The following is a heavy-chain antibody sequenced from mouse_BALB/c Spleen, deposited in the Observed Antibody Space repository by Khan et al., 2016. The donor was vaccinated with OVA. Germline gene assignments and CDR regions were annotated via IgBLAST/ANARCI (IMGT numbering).Heavy chain of an antibody. D-gene: IGHD2-3*01. Sequence: QVQLKQSGPELVRPGVSVKISCKGSGYTFTDYAMYWVKQSHAESLEWIGLISTYSGNTNYNQKFKGKATMTVDQSSTTAYMELARLTSETSAIYYCARPAYDGYYDYWGQGTTLTVSA. CDR2: ISTYSGNT. CDR3: ARPAYDGYYDY. V-gene: IGHV1S137*01. CDR1: GYTFTDYA. J-gene: IGHJ2*01.